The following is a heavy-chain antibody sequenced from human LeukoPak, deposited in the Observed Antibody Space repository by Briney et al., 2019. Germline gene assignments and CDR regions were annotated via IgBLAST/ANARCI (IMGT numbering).Heavy chain of an antibody. V-gene: IGHV4-59*01. Sequence: SETLSLTCTVSGGSISSYYWSWIRQPPGKGLEWIGYIYYSGSTNYNPSLKNRVTISVDTSKNQFSLKLSSVTAEDTALYYCAKDIRYYYDSSGLDYWGQGTLVTVSS. CDR3: AKDIRYYYDSSGLDY. D-gene: IGHD3-22*01. J-gene: IGHJ4*02. CDR1: GGSISSYY. CDR2: IYYSGST.